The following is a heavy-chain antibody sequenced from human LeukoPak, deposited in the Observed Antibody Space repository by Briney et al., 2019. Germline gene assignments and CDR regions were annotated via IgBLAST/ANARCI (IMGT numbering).Heavy chain of an antibody. Sequence: SETLSLTCSVSGGSFSGYYWSWLRRAPGKGLEWIGEINLSGSAYYNPSLKSRVTISIDTSKNHFSLNLSSVTAADATVYYCARHRDLGRGGFDPWGQGTLVTVSS. CDR3: ARHRDLGRGGFDP. J-gene: IGHJ5*02. CDR2: INLSGSA. V-gene: IGHV4-34*01. CDR1: GGSFSGYY. D-gene: IGHD3-16*01.